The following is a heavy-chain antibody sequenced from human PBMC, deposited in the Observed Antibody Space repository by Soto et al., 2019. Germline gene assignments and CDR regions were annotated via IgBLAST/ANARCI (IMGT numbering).Heavy chain of an antibody. CDR3: ARDGPDGEGNGALGAFDI. V-gene: IGHV1-18*04. Sequence: QVQLVQSGAEVKKPGASVKVSCKASGYTFTGYYMHWVRQAPGQGLEWMGWISAYNGNTNYAQKLQGRVTMTTDTSTSTAYMELRSLRSDDTAVYYCARDGPDGEGNGALGAFDIWGQGTMVTVSS. J-gene: IGHJ3*02. D-gene: IGHD1-1*01. CDR1: GYTFTGYY. CDR2: ISAYNGNT.